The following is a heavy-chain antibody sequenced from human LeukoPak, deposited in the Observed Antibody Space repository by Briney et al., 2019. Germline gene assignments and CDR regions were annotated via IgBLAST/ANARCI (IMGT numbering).Heavy chain of an antibody. V-gene: IGHV4-59*01. J-gene: IGHJ4*02. Sequence: PSETLSLTCTVSGGSISSYYWSWIRQPPGKGLEWIGYIYYSGSTNYNPSLKSRVTISVDTSKNQFSLKLSSVTAADTAVYYCARDNDSRDPPHFDYWGQGTLVTVSS. CDR3: ARDNDSRDPPHFDY. CDR1: GGSISSYY. D-gene: IGHD3-16*01. CDR2: IYYSGST.